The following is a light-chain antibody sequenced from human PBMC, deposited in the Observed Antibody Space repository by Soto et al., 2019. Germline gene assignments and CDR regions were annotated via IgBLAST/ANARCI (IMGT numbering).Light chain of an antibody. CDR3: QQSYSTPPLT. V-gene: IGKV1-39*01. Sequence: DIQLTHSPSSLSASVVDLVTITFRASQSISSYINWYQQKPGKAPKLLIYAASSLQSGVPSRFSGSGSGTDFTLTISSLQPEDFATYYYQQSYSTPPLTFGQGTKVDIK. J-gene: IGKJ1*01. CDR2: AAS. CDR1: QSISSY.